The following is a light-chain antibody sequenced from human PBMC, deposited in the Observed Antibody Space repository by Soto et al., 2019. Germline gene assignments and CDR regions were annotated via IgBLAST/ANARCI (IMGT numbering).Light chain of an antibody. V-gene: IGKV4-1*01. CDR3: QQYDSTPGT. CDR2: WAS. J-gene: IGKJ1*01. Sequence: DIVMTQSPDSLAVSLGERATINCKSSQSVLYSSNNKNYLAWYQQKPGQPPKLLIYWASTRESGVPDRFSGSGSRTDFTLTISSLQAEDVAVYYCQQYDSTPGTFGQGTKVEIK. CDR1: QSVLYSSNNKNY.